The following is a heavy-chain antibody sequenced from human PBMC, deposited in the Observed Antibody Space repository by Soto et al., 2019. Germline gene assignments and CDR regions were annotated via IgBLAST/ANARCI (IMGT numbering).Heavy chain of an antibody. CDR1: GFTFSSYE. CDR2: ITGSGNTI. J-gene: IGHJ4*02. D-gene: IGHD1-26*01. CDR3: ARGGSYFDY. V-gene: IGHV3-48*03. Sequence: PGGSLRLSCAASGFTFSSYEMNWVRQAPGKGLEWVSYITGSGNTIYYADSVKGRFTISRDNAKNPMYLQMNSLRAEDTAVYYCARGGSYFDYWGQGTLVTVSS.